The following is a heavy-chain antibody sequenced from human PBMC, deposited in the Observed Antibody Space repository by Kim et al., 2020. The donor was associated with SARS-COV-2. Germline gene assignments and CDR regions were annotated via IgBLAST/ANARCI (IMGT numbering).Heavy chain of an antibody. CDR3: ARDWFWLDNLYDVPPDFDY. D-gene: IGHD1-20*01. J-gene: IGHJ4*02. V-gene: IGHV3-30*07. Sequence: GRFTISRENSKTTLYLQMNSLTAEDTAVYYCARDWFWLDNLYDVPPDFDYWGQGTLVTVSS.